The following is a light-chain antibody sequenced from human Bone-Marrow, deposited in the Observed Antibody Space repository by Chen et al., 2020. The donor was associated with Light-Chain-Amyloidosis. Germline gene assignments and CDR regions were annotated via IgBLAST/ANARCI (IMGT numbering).Light chain of an antibody. CDR1: DLPTKY. Sequence: SYELTQPPSVSVSPGQTARITCSGDDLPTKYAYWYQQKPGQAPVLVIHRDTERPSGISERFSGSSSGTTATLTTSGAQAEDEADYHCQSADSSGTYEVIFGGGTKLTVL. CDR2: RDT. J-gene: IGLJ2*01. V-gene: IGLV3-25*03. CDR3: QSADSSGTYEVI.